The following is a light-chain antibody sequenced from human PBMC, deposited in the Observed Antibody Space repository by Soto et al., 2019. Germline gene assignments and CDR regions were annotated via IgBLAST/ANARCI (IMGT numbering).Light chain of an antibody. CDR2: GNS. CDR1: SSNIGAGYN. Sequence: QSVLTQPPSVSGAPGQKGTISCTGSSSNIGAGYNVHWYQQLPGTAPKLLIYGNSNRPSGVPDRFSGSKSGTSASLAITGIQAEHEADYYCQSYDRSLSGSVFGTGTKLTVL. J-gene: IGLJ1*01. CDR3: QSYDRSLSGSV. V-gene: IGLV1-40*01.